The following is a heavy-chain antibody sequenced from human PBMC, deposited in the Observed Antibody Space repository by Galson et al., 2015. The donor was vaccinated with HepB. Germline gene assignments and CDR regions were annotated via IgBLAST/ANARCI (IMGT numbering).Heavy chain of an antibody. CDR3: ARVPYYDSSGLAWYFDY. CDR2: IYSGGST. CDR1: GFTVSSNY. Sequence: SLRLSCAASGFTVSSNYMSWVRQAPGKGLEWVSVIYSGGSTYYADSVKGRFTISRDNSKNTLYLQMNSLRAEDTAVYYCARVPYYDSSGLAWYFDYWGQGTLVTVSS. D-gene: IGHD3-22*01. J-gene: IGHJ4*02. V-gene: IGHV3-53*01.